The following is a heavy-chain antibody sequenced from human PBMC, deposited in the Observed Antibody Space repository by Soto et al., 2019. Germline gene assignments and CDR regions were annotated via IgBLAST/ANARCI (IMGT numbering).Heavy chain of an antibody. J-gene: IGHJ6*02. V-gene: IGHV1-18*01. CDR2: ISAYNGNT. Sequence: ASVKVSCKASGYTFTSYVISWVRQAPGQGLEWMGWISAYNGNTNYAQKLQGRVTMTTDTSTSTAYMELRSLRSDDTAVYYCARDSSYVETGTTGYYYYGMDVWGQGTTVTVSS. D-gene: IGHD1-7*01. CDR3: ARDSSYVETGTTGYYYYGMDV. CDR1: GYTFTSYV.